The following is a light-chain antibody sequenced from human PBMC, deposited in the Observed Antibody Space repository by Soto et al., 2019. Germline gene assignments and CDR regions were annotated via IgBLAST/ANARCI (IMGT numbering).Light chain of an antibody. CDR3: QQYNNCPQT. CDR1: QSVSSN. CDR2: GAS. Sequence: ELVMPQSPATLSVSPGERATLSCRASQSVSSNLAWYQQKPGQAPRLLIYGASTRATGIPARFSGSGSGTEFTLTISSLQSEDFAVYYCQQYNNCPQTFGQGTKV. V-gene: IGKV3-15*01. J-gene: IGKJ1*01.